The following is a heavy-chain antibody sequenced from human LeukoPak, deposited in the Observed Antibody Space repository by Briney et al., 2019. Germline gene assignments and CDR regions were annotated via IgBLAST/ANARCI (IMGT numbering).Heavy chain of an antibody. Sequence: GGSLRLSCAASGFTFSSYAMSWVRQAPGEGLEWVSAISGSGGSTYYADSVKGRFTISRDNSKNTLYLQMNSLRAEDTAVYYCAKNRRAVADAQHDYWGQGTLVTVSS. V-gene: IGHV3-23*01. CDR1: GFTFSSYA. CDR2: ISGSGGST. D-gene: IGHD6-19*01. J-gene: IGHJ4*02. CDR3: AKNRRAVADAQHDY.